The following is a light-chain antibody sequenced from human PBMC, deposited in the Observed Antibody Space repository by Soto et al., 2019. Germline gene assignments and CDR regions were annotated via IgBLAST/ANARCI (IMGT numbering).Light chain of an antibody. CDR3: QQYATSPLT. J-gene: IGKJ4*01. V-gene: IGKV3-20*01. CDR2: GAS. CDR1: ESLSSAY. Sequence: EIVLTQSPGTLSLSPGERATLSCRASESLSSAYLAWYQQKPGQAPRLLLYGASTRATGIPDRFSGSGSGTEFTLTITRVEPEDFAVYYCQQYATSPLTFGGGTKVDIK.